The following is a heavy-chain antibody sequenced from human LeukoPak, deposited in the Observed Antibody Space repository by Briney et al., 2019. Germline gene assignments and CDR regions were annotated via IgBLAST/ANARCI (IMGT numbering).Heavy chain of an antibody. CDR3: AKDWHILTGRNCFDP. Sequence: ASVRVSCKASGYTFNNYGISWVRQAPGQGLEWMGWVSPYNGDTNYAQKFQGRVTMSTDPSTNTAYMELRSLRFDDTAIYYCAKDWHILTGRNCFDPWGQGTLVTVSS. CDR1: GYTFNNYG. J-gene: IGHJ5*02. CDR2: VSPYNGDT. D-gene: IGHD3-9*01. V-gene: IGHV1-18*01.